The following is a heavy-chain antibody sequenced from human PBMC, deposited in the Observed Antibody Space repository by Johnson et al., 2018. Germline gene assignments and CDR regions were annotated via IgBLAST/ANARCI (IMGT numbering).Heavy chain of an antibody. CDR2: IIPIFGAA. D-gene: IGHD4-23*01. CDR1: GGTFSSYA. Sequence: QVQLVQSGAEVKKPGSSVKVSCKASGGTFSSYAISWVRQAPGQGLEWMGGIIPIFGAANYAQKFQGRITITADESTSTAYMELSSRRSADTAVYYCARDLRTTVVNRYEYYDMDGGGKGTTVTVSS. J-gene: IGHJ6*03. V-gene: IGHV1-69*01. CDR3: ARDLRTTVVNRYEYYDMDG.